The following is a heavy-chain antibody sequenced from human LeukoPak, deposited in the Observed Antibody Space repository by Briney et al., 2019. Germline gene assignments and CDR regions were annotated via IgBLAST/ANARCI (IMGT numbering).Heavy chain of an antibody. CDR1: GYTFTRFG. CDR2: ITVYNGYT. Sequence: ASVKVSCKASGYTFTRFGISWVRQAPGQGLEWMGWITVYNGYTNYAQSLQGRVTLTTDTSTNTAYMELMSLRSDDTAIYFCARDPGHYSYIALDMWGQGTLVTVSS. V-gene: IGHV1-18*01. D-gene: IGHD3-9*01. CDR3: ARDPGHYSYIALDM. J-gene: IGHJ3*02.